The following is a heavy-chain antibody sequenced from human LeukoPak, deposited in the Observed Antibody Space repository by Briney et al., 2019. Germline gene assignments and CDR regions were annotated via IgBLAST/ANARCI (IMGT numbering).Heavy chain of an antibody. V-gene: IGHV1-69*04. D-gene: IGHD6-19*01. CDR1: GGTFSSYA. CDR2: IIPILGIA. Sequence: GASVKVSCKASGGTFSSYAISWVRQAPGQGLEWMGRIIPILGIANYAQKFQGRVTITADKSTSTAYMELSSLRSEDTAVYYCARFIAVAGTFDWGQGTLVTVSS. J-gene: IGHJ4*02. CDR3: ARFIAVAGTFD.